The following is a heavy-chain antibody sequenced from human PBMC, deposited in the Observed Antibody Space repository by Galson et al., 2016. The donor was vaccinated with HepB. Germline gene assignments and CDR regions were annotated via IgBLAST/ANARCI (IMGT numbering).Heavy chain of an antibody. CDR2: ISYDGSNE. CDR3: ATGYGATPADDAFDI. CDR1: GFIFSDCA. D-gene: IGHD5-18*01. J-gene: IGHJ3*02. V-gene: IGHV3-30-3*01. Sequence: SLRLSCAASGFIFSDCAMHWVRQAPGKGLEWLAVISYDGSNESYADSVKGRFTISRDNSKNTLYLQMNSLRAEDTAVYYCATGYGATPADDAFDIWGQGTMVTVSS.